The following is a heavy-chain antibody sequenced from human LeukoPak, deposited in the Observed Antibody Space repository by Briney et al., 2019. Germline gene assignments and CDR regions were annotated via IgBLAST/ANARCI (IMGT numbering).Heavy chain of an antibody. CDR2: FDPEDGET. CDR1: GYTLTELS. Sequence: ASVKVSCKVSGYTLTELSMHWVRQAPGEALEWMGGFDPEDGETIYAQKFQGRVTMTEDTSTDTAYMELSSLRSEDTAVYYCAIPGGSSRDFDYWGQGTLVTVSS. D-gene: IGHD6-13*01. J-gene: IGHJ4*02. CDR3: AIPGGSSRDFDY. V-gene: IGHV1-24*01.